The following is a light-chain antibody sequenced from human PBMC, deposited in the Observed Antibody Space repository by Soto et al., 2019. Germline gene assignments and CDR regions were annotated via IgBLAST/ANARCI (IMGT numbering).Light chain of an antibody. V-gene: IGLV1-36*01. CDR3: AAWDDSMNGWV. J-gene: IGLJ3*02. CDR2: YDD. CDR1: SSNIGNNA. Sequence: QSVLTQPPSVSQAPRQRVTISCSGSSSNIGNNAVNWYQQFPGKAPKLLIFYDDLLPSGVSERFSGSKSGTSASLAISGLQSEDEADYSCAAWDDSMNGWVFGGGTKLTVL.